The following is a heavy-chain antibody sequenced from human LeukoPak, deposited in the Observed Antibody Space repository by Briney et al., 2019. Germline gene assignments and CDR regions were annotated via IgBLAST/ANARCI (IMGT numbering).Heavy chain of an antibody. J-gene: IGHJ4*02. CDR3: ARENWYKFDY. Sequence: GGSLRLSCAASGFTFNTYSMNWVRQAPGKGLEWVSSISSTSTYIYYADSVKGRFTISRDNAKNSLYLQVNSPRAEDTAVYYCARENWYKFDYWGQGTLVTVSS. CDR2: ISSTSTYI. D-gene: IGHD1/OR15-1a*01. V-gene: IGHV3-21*01. CDR1: GFTFNTYS.